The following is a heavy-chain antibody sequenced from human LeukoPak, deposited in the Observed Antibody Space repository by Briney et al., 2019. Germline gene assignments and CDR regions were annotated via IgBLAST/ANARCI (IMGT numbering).Heavy chain of an antibody. D-gene: IGHD3-22*01. CDR3: ARSTYYYDNSGYYPGDY. CDR2: IYSGGST. Sequence: GGSLRLSCAASGFAVSSNYMSWVRQAPGKGLEWVSVIYSGGSTYYADSVKSRFTISRDNSKNTLYLQMNSLRAEDTAVYYCARSTYYYDNSGYYPGDYWGQGTLVTVSS. V-gene: IGHV3-53*01. CDR1: GFAVSSNY. J-gene: IGHJ4*02.